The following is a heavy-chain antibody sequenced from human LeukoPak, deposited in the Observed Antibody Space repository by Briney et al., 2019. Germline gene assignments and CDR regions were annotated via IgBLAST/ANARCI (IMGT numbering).Heavy chain of an antibody. V-gene: IGHV3-23*01. CDR2: ISGSCFST. D-gene: IGHD6-19*01. CDR1: GFSFSFYA. J-gene: IGHJ4*02. Sequence: PGWTLRLSCEASGFSFSFYAMSWVRRAPGRRLEGDSTISGSCFSTYYADSVKGRFTISRDNSENTLFLQMNSLRAEDTAIYYCAKDGQRSGWSDYWGQGTLVTVSS. CDR3: AKDGQRSGWSDY.